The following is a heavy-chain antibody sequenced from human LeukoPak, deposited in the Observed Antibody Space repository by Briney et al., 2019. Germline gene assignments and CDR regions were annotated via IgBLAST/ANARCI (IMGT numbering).Heavy chain of an antibody. J-gene: IGHJ5*01. CDR2: ITTHNGNT. D-gene: IGHD2-2*01. CDR1: GYTFINYG. Sequence: ASVTVSCKASGYTFINYGVTWVRQAPGQGLEWMGWITTHNGNTNYAQKLQGRVTMTTDTSTNTAYMELRSLRSDDTAMYYCARCTSSLWFDSWGQGTLVTVSS. V-gene: IGHV1-18*01. CDR3: ARCTSSLWFDS.